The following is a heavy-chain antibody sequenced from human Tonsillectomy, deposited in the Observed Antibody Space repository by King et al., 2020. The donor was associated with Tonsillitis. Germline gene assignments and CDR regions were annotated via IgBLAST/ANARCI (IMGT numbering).Heavy chain of an antibody. Sequence: VQLVESGAEVKQPGASVNVSCKASGYIFTGYFMHWLRQAPGQGLEWMGWINPNSGGTKYARKFQGRVTMTRDTSTTTAYMELSRLRSDDTAVYYCARDDEAAATSNLNDAFDIWGQGTMVTVSS. D-gene: IGHD6-13*01. CDR3: ARDDEAAATSNLNDAFDI. J-gene: IGHJ3*02. CDR1: GYIFTGYF. CDR2: INPNSGGT. V-gene: IGHV1-2*02.